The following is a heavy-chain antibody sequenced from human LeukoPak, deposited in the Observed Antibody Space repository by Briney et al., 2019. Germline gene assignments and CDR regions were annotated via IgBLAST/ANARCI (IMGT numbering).Heavy chain of an antibody. CDR1: GFTFSSYW. V-gene: IGHV4-34*01. J-gene: IGHJ5*02. Sequence: GSLRLSCAASGFTFSSYWMNWVRQPPGKGLEWIGEINHSGSTNYNPSLKSRVTISVDTSKNQFSLKLSSVTAADTAVYYCARGILEADSYSSSSYWFDPWGQGTLVTVSS. D-gene: IGHD6-13*01. CDR3: ARGILEADSYSSSSYWFDP. CDR2: INHSGST.